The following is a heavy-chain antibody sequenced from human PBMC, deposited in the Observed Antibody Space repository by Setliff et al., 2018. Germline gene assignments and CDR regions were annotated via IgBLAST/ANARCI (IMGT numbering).Heavy chain of an antibody. CDR1: GFTFSSYT. CDR3: ARDNVILDDSRGIFYPWFDP. V-gene: IGHV3-23*01. CDR2: ITDDGGTT. J-gene: IGHJ5*02. Sequence: GSLRLSCAASGFTFSSYTMNWVRQAPGKGLEWVSAITDDGGTTHYAGSVKGRFTIARDNSNSTLYLQMNSLRVEDTALYYCARDNVILDDSRGIFYPWFDPWGQGTLVTVSS. D-gene: IGHD3-16*02.